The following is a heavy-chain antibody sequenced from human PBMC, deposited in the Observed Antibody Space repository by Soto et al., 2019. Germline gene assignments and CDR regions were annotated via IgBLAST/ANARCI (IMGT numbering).Heavy chain of an antibody. D-gene: IGHD6-6*01. Sequence: SETLSLTCAVSGYSIRSGYFWGWIRQPPGKGLEWIGSMYHSGITYYNLSLKSRVTISVDTSKNQLSLKLSSATATDTAVYSCASSMYSTSAQLYYGMDVWGKGTTVTVSS. CDR1: GYSIRSGYF. V-gene: IGHV4-38-2*01. J-gene: IGHJ6*04. CDR3: ASSMYSTSAQLYYGMDV. CDR2: MYHSGIT.